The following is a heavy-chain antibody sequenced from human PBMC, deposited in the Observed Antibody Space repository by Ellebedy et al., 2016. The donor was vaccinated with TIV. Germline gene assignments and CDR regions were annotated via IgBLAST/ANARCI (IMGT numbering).Heavy chain of an antibody. CDR3: VTDDSRAHNGYPFDS. D-gene: IGHD5-12*01. Sequence: GESLKISCAASGFIFGDFGMHWVRQAPGKGLDWVAFIRYDGITRFYADSVKGRFTISRDNAKNSVYLQMNDLRDDDTAVYYCVTDDSRAHNGYPFDSWGQGTLVTVSS. J-gene: IGHJ4*02. CDR1: GFIFGDFG. CDR2: IRYDGITR. V-gene: IGHV3-30*02.